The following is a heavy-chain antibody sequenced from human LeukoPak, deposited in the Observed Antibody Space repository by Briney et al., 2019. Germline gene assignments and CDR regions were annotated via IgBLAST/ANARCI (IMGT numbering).Heavy chain of an antibody. CDR3: ARDRTLYYYDSSGDLVYYFDY. D-gene: IGHD3-22*01. Sequence: ASVKVSCKASGGTFSSYAISWVRQAPGQGLEWMGRIIPILGIANYAQKFQGRVTITADKSTSTAYMELSSLRSEDTAVYYCARDRTLYYYDSSGDLVYYFDYWGQGTLVTVSS. CDR2: IIPILGIA. J-gene: IGHJ4*02. CDR1: GGTFSSYA. V-gene: IGHV1-69*04.